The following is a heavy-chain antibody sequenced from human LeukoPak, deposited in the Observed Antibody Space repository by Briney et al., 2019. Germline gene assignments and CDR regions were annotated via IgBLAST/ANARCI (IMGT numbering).Heavy chain of an antibody. J-gene: IGHJ4*02. V-gene: IGHV3-48*01. Sequence: QPGGSLRLSCAASGFTFSSYSMNWVRQAPGKGLEWVSYISSSSSTIYYADSVKGRFTISRDNAKNSLYLQMNSLRAEDTAVYYCAREWRRSWELVGDYWGQGTLVTVSS. CDR2: ISSSSSTI. CDR1: GFTFSSYS. D-gene: IGHD1-26*01. CDR3: AREWRRSWELVGDY.